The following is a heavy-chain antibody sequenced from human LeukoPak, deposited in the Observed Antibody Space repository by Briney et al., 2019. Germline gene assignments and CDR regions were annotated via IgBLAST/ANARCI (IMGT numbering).Heavy chain of an antibody. CDR1: GFTFSGYS. CDR3: ARDVPNSSAGPFDI. V-gene: IGHV3-48*02. J-gene: IGHJ3*02. D-gene: IGHD3-22*01. Sequence: GGSLRLSCAASGFTFSGYSMNWVRQAPGKGLEWVSYIINTGTAIYYADSVKGRFAISRDNAKNSLYLEMNSLGDEDTAVYYCARDVPNSSAGPFDIWGQGTKVTVSS. CDR2: IINTGTAI.